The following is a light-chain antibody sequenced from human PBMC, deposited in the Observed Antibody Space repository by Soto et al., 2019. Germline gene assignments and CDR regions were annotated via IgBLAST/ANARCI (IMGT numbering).Light chain of an antibody. Sequence: EIVTTQSPATLSVSPGETAALSCRASQSVSYNLAWYQQKPGQGPRLLIYGAFTRATGIPARFSGSGSGTEFTLTISSLQSEDFAGYDCQQYKNWPPLTCGGGTKVEIK. CDR2: GAF. CDR1: QSVSYN. V-gene: IGKV3-15*01. J-gene: IGKJ4*01. CDR3: QQYKNWPPLT.